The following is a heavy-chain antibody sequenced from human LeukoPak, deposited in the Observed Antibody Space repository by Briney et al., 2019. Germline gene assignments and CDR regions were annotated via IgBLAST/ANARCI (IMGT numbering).Heavy chain of an antibody. V-gene: IGHV1-69*13. CDR3: ARGAGSSWYSRGAPNVVDY. Sequence: SVKVSCKASGGTFSSYAISWVRQAPGQGLEWMGGIIPIFGTANYAQKFQGRVTITADESTSTAYMELSSPRSEDTAVYYCARGAGSSWYSRGAPNVVDYWGQGTLVTVSS. CDR1: GGTFSSYA. J-gene: IGHJ4*02. CDR2: IIPIFGTA. D-gene: IGHD6-13*01.